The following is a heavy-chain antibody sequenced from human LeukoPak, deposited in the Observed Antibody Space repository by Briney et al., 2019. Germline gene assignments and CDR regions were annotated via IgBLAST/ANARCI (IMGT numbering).Heavy chain of an antibody. D-gene: IGHD5-12*01. CDR3: AKARKNSGYDYDY. CDR2: ISGSRGST. Sequence: GGSLRLSCSASGFTFSSYAMSWVRQAPGKGREWVSGISGSRGSTHYADSVKGRFTISRDNSKNTVYLQMNSLRAEDTAVYYCAKARKNSGYDYDYWGQGTLVTVSS. CDR1: GFTFSSYA. V-gene: IGHV3-23*01. J-gene: IGHJ4*02.